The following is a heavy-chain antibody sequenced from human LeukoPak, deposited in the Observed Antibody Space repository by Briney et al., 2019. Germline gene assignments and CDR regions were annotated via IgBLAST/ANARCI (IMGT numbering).Heavy chain of an antibody. CDR3: AKLLLETGGIGEEFDY. CDR2: IRYDGNKK. J-gene: IGHJ4*02. Sequence: GGSLRLPCAASGFTFSSYAMYWVRQAPGKGLEWVAFIRYDGNKKYYADSVKGRFTISRDNSRNTVYLQMNSLTSEDTAVYYCAKLLLETGGIGEEFDYWGQGTLVTVSS. CDR1: GFTFSSYA. V-gene: IGHV3-30*02. D-gene: IGHD1-26*01.